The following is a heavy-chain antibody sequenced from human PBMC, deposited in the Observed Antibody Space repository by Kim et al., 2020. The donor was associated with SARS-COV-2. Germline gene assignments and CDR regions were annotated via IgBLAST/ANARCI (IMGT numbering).Heavy chain of an antibody. J-gene: IGHJ5*01. Sequence: GGSLRLSCSVSGFTFSDYAMEWVRQTPGKGLEYVSAINFNGGKTYYADSVKGRFTISRDNFNSVLYLQMSNLRTEDTAMYYCVQNWNYDSWGQGTLVTVSS. D-gene: IGHD1-7*01. V-gene: IGHV3-64D*06. CDR2: INFNGGKT. CDR1: GFTFSDYA. CDR3: VQNWNYDS.